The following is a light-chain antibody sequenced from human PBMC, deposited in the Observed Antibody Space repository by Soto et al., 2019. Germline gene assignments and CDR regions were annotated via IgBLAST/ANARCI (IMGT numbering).Light chain of an antibody. J-gene: IGKJ3*01. CDR2: GAS. V-gene: IGKV3-20*01. CDR3: QQYGASVT. CDR1: QGVSSSY. Sequence: EIVLTQSPGTLSLSPGEGATLSCRASQGVSSSYLAWYKHKPGQAPRLLIYGASSRASGIPDRFSGSGSGTDFTLTINRLEPEDFAVYYCQQYGASVTFGPGTKVDLK.